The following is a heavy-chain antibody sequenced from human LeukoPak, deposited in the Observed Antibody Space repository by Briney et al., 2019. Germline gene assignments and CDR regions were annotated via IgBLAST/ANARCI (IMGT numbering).Heavy chain of an antibody. CDR1: GFTFTSSA. D-gene: IGHD3-9*01. Sequence: GASVKVSCKASGFTFTSSAMQWVRQARGQRLEWIGWIVVGSGNTNYAQKFQERVTITRDMSTSTAYMELSSLRSEDTAVYYCAADLAGDILTGYYFNWFDPWGQGTLVTVSS. CDR3: AADLAGDILTGYYFNWFDP. J-gene: IGHJ5*02. CDR2: IVVGSGNT. V-gene: IGHV1-58*02.